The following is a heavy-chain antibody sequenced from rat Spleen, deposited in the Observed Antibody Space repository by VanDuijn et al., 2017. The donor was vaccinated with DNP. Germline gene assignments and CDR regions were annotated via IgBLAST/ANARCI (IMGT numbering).Heavy chain of an antibody. D-gene: IGHD1-1*01. J-gene: IGHJ1*01. V-gene: IGHV5-22*01. CDR3: ARGVYYYSATYWYFDF. Sequence: EVQLVESGGGLVQPGRSLKLSCAASGFTFSDYYMAWVRQAPKRGLELVAAISYEGSSTYYGDSVKGRFTISRDNAKTTLYLQMNRLRSEATATYYCARGVYYYSATYWYFDFWGPGTMVTVSS. CDR1: GFTFSDYY. CDR2: ISYEGSST.